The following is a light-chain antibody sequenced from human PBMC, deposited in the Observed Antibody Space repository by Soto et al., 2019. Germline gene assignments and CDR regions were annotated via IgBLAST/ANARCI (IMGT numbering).Light chain of an antibody. CDR2: DVS. Sequence: SVLTQPAPLSGSPGQSITISRTGTSSDGGGYNYVSWYQQHPGKAPKFMIYDVSNRPSGVSNRFSGSKSGNTASLTISGLQAEDEADYYCSSYTTSNTRQIVFGTGTKVTVL. CDR3: SSYTTSNTRQIV. J-gene: IGLJ1*01. V-gene: IGLV2-14*01. CDR1: SSDGGGYNY.